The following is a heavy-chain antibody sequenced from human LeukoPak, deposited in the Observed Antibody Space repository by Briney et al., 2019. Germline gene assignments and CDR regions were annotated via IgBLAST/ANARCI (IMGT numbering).Heavy chain of an antibody. Sequence: PGGSLRLSCAASGFTVSSYYMTWVRQAPGKGLEWVSVIYSGGSTYYADSVKGRVAISRDNSNNTVFLQMNIVRAEDTAVYYCARHRGPSDYDILTGYPPPPDGMDVWGQGTTVTVSS. CDR1: GFTVSSYY. J-gene: IGHJ6*02. V-gene: IGHV3-66*04. D-gene: IGHD3-9*01. CDR2: IYSGGST. CDR3: ARHRGPSDYDILTGYPPPPDGMDV.